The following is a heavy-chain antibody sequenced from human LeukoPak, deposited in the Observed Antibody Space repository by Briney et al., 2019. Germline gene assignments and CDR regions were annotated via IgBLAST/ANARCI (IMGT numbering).Heavy chain of an antibody. Sequence: GRSLRLSCAVSGFTFSRNSMHWVRQAPGKGLEWVADISYDGNNKHYADSVKGRFTISRDNSKNTLYLQMNSLRPEDTAVYLCAREALTGSWHWFDPWGQGTLVTVSS. CDR1: GFTFSRNS. D-gene: IGHD2-15*01. J-gene: IGHJ5*02. CDR2: ISYDGNNK. CDR3: AREALTGSWHWFDP. V-gene: IGHV3-30-3*01.